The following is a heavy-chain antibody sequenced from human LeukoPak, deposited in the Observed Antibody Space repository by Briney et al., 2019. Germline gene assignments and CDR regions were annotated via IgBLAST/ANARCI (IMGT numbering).Heavy chain of an antibody. CDR3: ASPGVGARAYDI. D-gene: IGHD1-26*01. V-gene: IGHV4-39*01. CDR2: IYYSGST. Sequence: SETLSLTCTVSGGSISSSSYYWGWIRQPPGKGLEWIGSIYYSGSTYYNPSLKSRVTISVDTSKNQFSLKLSSVTAADTAVYYCASPGVGARAYDIWGQGTMVTVSS. J-gene: IGHJ3*02. CDR1: GGSISSSSYY.